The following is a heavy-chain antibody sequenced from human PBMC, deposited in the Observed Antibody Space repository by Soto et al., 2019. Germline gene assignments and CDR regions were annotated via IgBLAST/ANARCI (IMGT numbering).Heavy chain of an antibody. CDR2: IIPILDKP. D-gene: IGHD3-16*02. J-gene: IGHJ4*02. V-gene: IGHV1-69*01. Sequence: QVQLVQSGVEVREPGSAVKVSCKASGGTFKMYAMHWVRLAPGQGLEWMGGIIPILDKPTYAQKFQGRVTITVDDSTATAYIELTSLRSDDTAVYYCTRSIGSGGVVGGFDYWGQGTLVTVSS. CDR1: GGTFKMYA. CDR3: TRSIGSGGVVGGFDY.